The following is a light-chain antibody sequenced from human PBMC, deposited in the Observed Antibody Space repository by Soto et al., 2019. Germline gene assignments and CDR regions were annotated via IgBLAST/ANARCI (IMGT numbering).Light chain of an antibody. CDR2: GAS. CDR1: QSVSLS. CDR3: QQYHLWPSWT. J-gene: IGKJ1*01. Sequence: EIVLTQSPATLSVSLGDSATLSCRASQSVSLSLAWYQMRPGQPPRLLIYGASTRATDIPARFSGSGSGTDFTITISRLQSEDFAVYFCQQYHLWPSWTFGQGTKVELK. V-gene: IGKV3-15*01.